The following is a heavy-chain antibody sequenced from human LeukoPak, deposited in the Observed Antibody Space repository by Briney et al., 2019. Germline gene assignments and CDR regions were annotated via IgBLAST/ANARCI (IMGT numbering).Heavy chain of an antibody. D-gene: IGHD5-24*01. CDR1: GFTFTSYW. CDR3: ARDSYNNVDY. Sequence: GGSLRLSCAASGFTFTSYWMHWVRHAPGKGLVWVSRTDTEGTSTYYADSVKGRFTVSRDNAKNTVYLQMNSLRAEDTAVYYCARDSYNNVDYWGQGTLVTVSS. J-gene: IGHJ4*02. V-gene: IGHV3-74*01. CDR2: TDTEGTST.